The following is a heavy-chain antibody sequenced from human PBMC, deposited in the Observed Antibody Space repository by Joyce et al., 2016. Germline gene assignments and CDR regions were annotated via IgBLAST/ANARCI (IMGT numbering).Heavy chain of an antibody. V-gene: IGHV4-34*01. CDR1: GGSFSAYY. CDR3: ARRSSNWFYY. CDR2: ITHSGNT. Sequence: QVQLQQWGAGLLKPSETLSLTCAVSGGSFSAYYWSWIRQPPGKGLEWIGEITHSGNTNYDPSIKSRVTISVDTSKNQFSLKVTSVTAADTAVYYCARRSSNWFYYWGQGTLVTVSS. D-gene: IGHD6-13*01. J-gene: IGHJ4*02.